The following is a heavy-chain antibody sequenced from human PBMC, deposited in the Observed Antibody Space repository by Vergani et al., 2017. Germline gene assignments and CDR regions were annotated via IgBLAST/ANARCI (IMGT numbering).Heavy chain of an antibody. Sequence: QLQLQESGPGLVKPSATLSLTCSVSGASIRSSNYYWGWIRQPPGKGLEWIASIYYSGYTYYNPSLKSRVTISVDTSKDHFSLKLSSVTAADMAVYFWARHSTVEWLVKLGWIDPWGQGILVTVSS. CDR1: GASIRSSNYY. J-gene: IGHJ5*02. V-gene: IGHV4-39*01. CDR3: ARHSTVEWLVKLGWIDP. CDR2: IYYSGYT. D-gene: IGHD6-19*01.